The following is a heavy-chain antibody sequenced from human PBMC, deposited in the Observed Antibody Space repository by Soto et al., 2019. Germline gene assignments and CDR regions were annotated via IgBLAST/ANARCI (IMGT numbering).Heavy chain of an antibody. CDR3: ARGRYGDY. J-gene: IGHJ4*02. CDR2: ISAHNGNT. V-gene: IGHV1-18*01. CDR1: GYTFTSYG. Sequence: QVHLVQSGAEVKKPGASVKVSCKGSGYTFTSYGITWVRQAPGQGLEWMGWISAHNGNTDYAQKLQGRVTVTRDTSTSTAYMELRSLRSAEPAVYYCARGRYGDYWGQGALVTVSS. D-gene: IGHD1-1*01.